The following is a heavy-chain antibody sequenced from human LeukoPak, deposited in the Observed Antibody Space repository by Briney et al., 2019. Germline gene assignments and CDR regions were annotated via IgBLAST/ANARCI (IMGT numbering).Heavy chain of an antibody. CDR3: ATLGYSSGWYGIDY. Sequence: GGSLRLSCAASGFSFSGYWMTWVRQAPGKGLEWVANIKEDGSEKYYADFVKGRFTISRDNAKNSLYLQMNSLRAEDTTVYYCATLGYSSGWYGIDYWGQGTLVTVSS. J-gene: IGHJ4*02. V-gene: IGHV3-7*01. D-gene: IGHD6-19*01. CDR1: GFSFSGYW. CDR2: IKEDGSEK.